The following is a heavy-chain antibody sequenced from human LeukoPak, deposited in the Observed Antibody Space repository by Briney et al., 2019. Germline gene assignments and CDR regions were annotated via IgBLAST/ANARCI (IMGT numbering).Heavy chain of an antibody. J-gene: IGHJ4*02. Sequence: GESLKISCEGSGYSFTSYWIGWVRQMPGKGLEWMGIIYPGDSDTRYSPSFQGQVTISADKSISTAYLQWSSLKASDTAMYYCARFPPNYYDSSGYPGYIDYWGQGTLVTVSS. D-gene: IGHD3-22*01. CDR2: IYPGDSDT. CDR1: GYSFTSYW. CDR3: ARFPPNYYDSSGYPGYIDY. V-gene: IGHV5-51*01.